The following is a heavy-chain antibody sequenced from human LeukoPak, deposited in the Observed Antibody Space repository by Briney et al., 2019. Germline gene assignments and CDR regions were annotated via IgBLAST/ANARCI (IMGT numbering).Heavy chain of an antibody. CDR1: GFTFSNYW. J-gene: IGHJ5*02. CDR2: INSDCRST. D-gene: IGHD1-26*01. Sequence: GGSRRLSCAASGFTFSNYWMHWVRQPPGKGLVSVSRINSDCRSTSYADSVKGRFTISSYNANNTLYLQMNSLRAEDTAVYYCARVRRGDNWFDRWGQGTLVTVSS. V-gene: IGHV3-74*01. CDR3: ARVRRGDNWFDR.